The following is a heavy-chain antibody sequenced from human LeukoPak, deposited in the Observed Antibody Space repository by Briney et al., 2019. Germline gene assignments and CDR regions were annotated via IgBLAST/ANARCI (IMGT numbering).Heavy chain of an antibody. CDR2: ISGGSRTI. CDR3: AREHLLRYFDRAGYYFDY. CDR1: GFTFSSYA. V-gene: IGHV3-48*02. Sequence: QPGGSLRLSCAASGFTFSSYAMSWVRQAPGKGLEWVSYISGGSRTIYYADSVKGRFTISRDNARNSLYLQMNSLRDEDTAVYYCAREHLLRYFDRAGYYFDYWGQGALVTVSS. J-gene: IGHJ4*02. D-gene: IGHD3-9*01.